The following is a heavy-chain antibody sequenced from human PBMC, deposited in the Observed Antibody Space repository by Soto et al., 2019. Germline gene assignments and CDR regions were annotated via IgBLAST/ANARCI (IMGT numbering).Heavy chain of an antibody. CDR2: ISYDGSNK. CDR1: GFTFSSYA. V-gene: IGHV3-30*18. J-gene: IGHJ6*02. Sequence: PGGSLRLSCAASGFTFSSYAMSWVRQAPGKGLEWVAVISYDGSNKYYADSVKGRFTISRDNSKNTLYLQMNSLRAEDTAVYYCAKVPLITFGGVIAPPDYYYYGMDVWGQGTTVTVSS. CDR3: AKVPLITFGGVIAPPDYYYYGMDV. D-gene: IGHD3-16*02.